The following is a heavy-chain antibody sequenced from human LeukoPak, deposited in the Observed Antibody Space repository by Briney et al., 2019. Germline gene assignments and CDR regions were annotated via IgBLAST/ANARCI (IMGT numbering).Heavy chain of an antibody. V-gene: IGHV3-53*01. CDR3: ARITMSRFDP. D-gene: IGHD3-10*02. CDR2: IYGGGTT. Sequence: GGSLRLSCAASGFTFINAWMAWVRQAPGKGLEWVSVIYGGGTTYYADSVKGRFTISRDNSKNTLYLQMNSLRAEDTAVYYCARITMSRFDPWGQGTLVTVS. CDR1: GFTFINAW. J-gene: IGHJ5*02.